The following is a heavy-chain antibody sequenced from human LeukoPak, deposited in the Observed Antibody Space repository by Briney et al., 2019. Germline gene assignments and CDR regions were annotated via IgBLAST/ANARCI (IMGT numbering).Heavy chain of an antibody. CDR3: ARAIAVAGSA. V-gene: IGHV3-30*04. CDR1: GFTFSSYA. CDR2: ISYDGSNK. J-gene: IGHJ5*02. D-gene: IGHD6-19*01. Sequence: GGSLRLSCAASGFTFSSYAMHWVRQAPGKGLEWVAVISYDGSNKNYADSVKGRFIISRDNSKNTLYLEMNSLRAEDTGIYHCARAIAVAGSAWGQGTLVTVSS.